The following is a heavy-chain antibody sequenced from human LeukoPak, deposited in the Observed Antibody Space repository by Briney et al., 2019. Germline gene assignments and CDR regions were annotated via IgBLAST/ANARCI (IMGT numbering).Heavy chain of an antibody. CDR2: ISSSSSTI. Sequence: GGSLRLSCAASGFTFSSYSMNWVRQAPGKGLEWVTYISSSSSTIYYADSVKGRFTISRDNAKNSLYLQMNSLRAEDTAVYYCARDPGPYCSSTSCYTWGQGTLVTVSS. CDR3: ARDPGPYCSSTSCYT. CDR1: GFTFSSYS. D-gene: IGHD2-2*02. V-gene: IGHV3-48*01. J-gene: IGHJ4*02.